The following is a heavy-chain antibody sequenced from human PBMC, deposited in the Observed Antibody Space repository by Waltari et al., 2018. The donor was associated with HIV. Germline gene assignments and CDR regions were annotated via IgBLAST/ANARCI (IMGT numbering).Heavy chain of an antibody. CDR3: AKGLGKFSGGTWSLENALDA. D-gene: IGHD2-15*01. Sequence: EVQLLESGGGLVQPGGSLRLSCAVSGFTFKYAMSWVRQAPGKGLEWVSGISGSGGSTYYADSVKGRVTASRDNSKNTMYLQMNSLRVEDTAVYYCAKGLGKFSGGTWSLENALDAWGQGTTVTVSS. J-gene: IGHJ6*02. CDR2: ISGSGGST. CDR1: GFTFKYA. V-gene: IGHV3-23*01.